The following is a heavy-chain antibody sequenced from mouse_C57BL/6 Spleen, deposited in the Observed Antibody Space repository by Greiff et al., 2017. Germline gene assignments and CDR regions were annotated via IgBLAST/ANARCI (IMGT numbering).Heavy chain of an antibody. CDR1: GYTFTDYY. Sequence: EVQLQQSGPELVKPGASVKISCKASGYTFTDYYMNWVKQSHGKSLEWIGDINPNNGGTSYNQKFKGKATLTVDKSSSTAYMELRSLTSEDSAVYYCARSDLVYDSYPSYAMDYWGQGTSVTVSS. D-gene: IGHD2-3*01. CDR2: INPNNGGT. V-gene: IGHV1-26*01. CDR3: ARSDLVYDSYPSYAMDY. J-gene: IGHJ4*01.